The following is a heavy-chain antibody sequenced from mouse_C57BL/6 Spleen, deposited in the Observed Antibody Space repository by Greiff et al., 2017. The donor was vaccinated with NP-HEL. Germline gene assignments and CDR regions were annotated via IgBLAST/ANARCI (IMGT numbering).Heavy chain of an antibody. CDR2: ISSGGSYT. V-gene: IGHV5-6*01. Sequence: EVQLVESGGDLVKPGGSLKLSCAASGFTFSSYGMSWVRQTPDKRLEWVATISSGGSYTYYPDSVKGRFTISRDNAKNTLYLQMSSLKSEDTAMYYCARPQLGNYAMDYWGQGTSVTVSS. D-gene: IGHD4-1*02. CDR1: GFTFSSYG. CDR3: ARPQLGNYAMDY. J-gene: IGHJ4*01.